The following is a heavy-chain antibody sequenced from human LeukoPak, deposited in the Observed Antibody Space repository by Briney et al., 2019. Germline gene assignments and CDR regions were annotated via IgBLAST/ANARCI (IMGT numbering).Heavy chain of an antibody. Sequence: GGSLRLSCAASGFTFSSYGMHWVRQAPGRGLEWVAFIRYDGSNKYYADSVKGRFTISRDNSKNTLYLQMNSLRAEDTAVYYCAKVSFYCSSTSCYLPYCYYYMDVWGKGTTVTVSS. D-gene: IGHD2-2*01. CDR3: AKVSFYCSSTSCYLPYCYYYMDV. J-gene: IGHJ6*03. V-gene: IGHV3-30*02. CDR2: IRYDGSNK. CDR1: GFTFSSYG.